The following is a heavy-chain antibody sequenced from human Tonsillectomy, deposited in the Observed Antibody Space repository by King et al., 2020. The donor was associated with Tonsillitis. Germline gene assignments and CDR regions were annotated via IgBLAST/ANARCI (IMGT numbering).Heavy chain of an antibody. Sequence: VQLVESGGGLVQPGGSLRLSCAASGFTFSSYAMSWVRQARGKGLEWVSTISGSGGSTYYGDSVKGRFTISRDTSKNTLYLQMNSRRAEDTAVYYCAKDVDTDRGAFDIWGQGTMVTVSS. D-gene: IGHD5-18*01. CDR2: ISGSGGST. CDR1: GFTFSSYA. CDR3: AKDVDTDRGAFDI. J-gene: IGHJ3*02. V-gene: IGHV3-23*04.